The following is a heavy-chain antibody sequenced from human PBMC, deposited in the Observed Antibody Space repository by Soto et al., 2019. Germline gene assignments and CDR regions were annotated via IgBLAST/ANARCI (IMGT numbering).Heavy chain of an antibody. Sequence: GASVKVSCKASGGTFSSYAISWVRQAPGQGLEWMGGIIPIFGTANYAQKFQGRVTITADESTSTAYMELSSLRSEDTAVYYCARSIAAAGRADWYFDLWGRGTLVTVSS. J-gene: IGHJ2*01. D-gene: IGHD6-13*01. CDR3: ARSIAAAGRADWYFDL. V-gene: IGHV1-69*13. CDR2: IIPIFGTA. CDR1: GGTFSSYA.